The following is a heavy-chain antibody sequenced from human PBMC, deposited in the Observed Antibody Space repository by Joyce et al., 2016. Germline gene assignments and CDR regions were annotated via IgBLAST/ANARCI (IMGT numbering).Heavy chain of an antibody. CDR2: IITFFGAA. CDR3: ARGGTSSDHYFFYTLDV. J-gene: IGHJ6*02. D-gene: IGHD1-14*01. Sequence: QVLLVQSGAAVKRPGSSLRVSCKSSGGYFSNYTVNWVRQAPGQRLEWMGGIITFFGAAKYAEDFQGRVTLTADQSTRTAYLELSSLTSADTAVYYCARGGTSSDHYFFYTLDVWGPGTTVIVSS. CDR1: GGYFSNYT. V-gene: IGHV1-69*12.